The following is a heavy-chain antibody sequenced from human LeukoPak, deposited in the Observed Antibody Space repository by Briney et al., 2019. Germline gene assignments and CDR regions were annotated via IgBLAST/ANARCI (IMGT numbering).Heavy chain of an antibody. CDR3: ARLSTIVATINVDYYYGMDV. CDR2: IIPIFGTA. CDR1: GGTFSSYA. V-gene: IGHV1-69*06. Sequence: SVKVSCKASGGTFSSYAISWVRQAPGRGLEWMGGIIPIFGTANYAQKFQGRVTITADKSTSTAYMELSSLRSEDTAVYYCARLSTIVATINVDYYYGMDVWGKGTTVTVSS. D-gene: IGHD5-12*01. J-gene: IGHJ6*04.